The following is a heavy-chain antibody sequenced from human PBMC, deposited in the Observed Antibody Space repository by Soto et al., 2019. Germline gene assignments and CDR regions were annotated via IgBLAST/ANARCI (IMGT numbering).Heavy chain of an antibody. V-gene: IGHV4-59*08. CDR1: GGSISSYY. CDR3: ARASSSGWYGESWFDP. D-gene: IGHD6-19*01. CDR2: IYYSGST. Sequence: SETLSLTCTVSGGSISSYYWSWIRQPPGKGLEWIGYIYYSGSTNYNPSLKSRVTISVDTSKNQFSLKLSSVTAADTAVYYCARASSSGWYGESWFDPWGQGTLVTVS. J-gene: IGHJ5*02.